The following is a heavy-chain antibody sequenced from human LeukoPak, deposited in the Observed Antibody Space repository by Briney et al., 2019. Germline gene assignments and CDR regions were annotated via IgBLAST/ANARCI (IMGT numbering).Heavy chain of an antibody. CDR3: ARFRTWGDKAFDY. CDR2: IGTTSGAL. CDR1: GFTFNAFG. D-gene: IGHD2-21*02. J-gene: IGHJ4*02. V-gene: IGHV3-48*01. Sequence: GGSLRLSCAASGFTFNAFGMNWVRQAPGKGLEWVSYIGTTSGALYYADSVKGRFTISRDSAKNSLYLQMNSLRAEDTAVYYCARFRTWGDKAFDYWGQGTLVTVSS.